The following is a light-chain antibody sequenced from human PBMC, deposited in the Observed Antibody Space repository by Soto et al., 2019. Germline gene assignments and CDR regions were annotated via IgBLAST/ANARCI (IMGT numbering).Light chain of an antibody. V-gene: IGKV3-20*01. CDR1: QSVSSSF. CDR2: GAS. J-gene: IGKJ1*01. CDR3: QQYAGSRT. Sequence: EIVLTQSPGTLSLSPGERATLSCRASQSVSSSFLAWYQQKPGQAPRLLIYGASNRATGIPDRFSGSGSGTDFTLTISRLEPEDFAVYYCQQYAGSRTFGQGTKVEIK.